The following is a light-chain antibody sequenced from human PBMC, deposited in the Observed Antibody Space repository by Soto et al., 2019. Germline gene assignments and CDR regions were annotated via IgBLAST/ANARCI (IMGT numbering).Light chain of an antibody. V-gene: IGLV2-8*01. Sequence: QSALTQPPSASGSPGQSVTISCTGTSSAVAGYNYVSWYQQHPGKAPKLIIYEVTKRPSGVPDRFSGSKSGNTASLTVSGLQADDEADYYCNSYVGSNNYVFGTGTKGTVL. CDR2: EVT. J-gene: IGLJ1*01. CDR1: SSAVAGYNY. CDR3: NSYVGSNNYV.